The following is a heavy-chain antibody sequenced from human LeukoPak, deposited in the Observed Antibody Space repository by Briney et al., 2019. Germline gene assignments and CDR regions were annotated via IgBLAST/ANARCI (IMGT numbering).Heavy chain of an antibody. CDR3: AKFRSGYYWYYYDMDA. V-gene: IGHV3-23*01. J-gene: IGHJ6*02. Sequence: GGSLRLSCAASGFTFSSYAMSWVRQAPGKGLEWVSSISGSGVSTYSADSVKGRFTISRDNSKNTLYLQMNSLRAEDTAVYYCAKFRSGYYWYYYDMDAWGQGTTVTVSS. CDR2: ISGSGVST. CDR1: GFTFSSYA. D-gene: IGHD3-3*01.